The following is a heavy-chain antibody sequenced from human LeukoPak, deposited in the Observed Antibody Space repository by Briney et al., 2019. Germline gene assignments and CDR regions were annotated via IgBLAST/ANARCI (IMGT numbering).Heavy chain of an antibody. V-gene: IGHV3-21*01. J-gene: IGHJ4*02. Sequence: PGGSLRLSCAASGFTFSSYSMNWVRQAPGKGLEWVSSISSSSSYIYCADSVKGRFTISRDNAKNSLYLQMNSLRAEDTAVYYCARDGASGSYYFDYWGQGTLVTVSS. CDR3: ARDGASGSYYFDY. CDR2: ISSSSSYI. CDR1: GFTFSSYS. D-gene: IGHD1-26*01.